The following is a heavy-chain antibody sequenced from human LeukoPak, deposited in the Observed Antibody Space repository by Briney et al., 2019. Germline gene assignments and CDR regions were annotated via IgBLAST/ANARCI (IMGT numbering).Heavy chain of an antibody. CDR1: GVSISSYY. CDR2: IYYSGST. V-gene: IGHV4-59*12. J-gene: IGHJ4*02. CDR3: AAPRRGNSGGSFDY. Sequence: SETLSLTCTVSGVSISSYYWSWIRQPPGKGLEWIGYIYYSGSTNYNPSLKSRVTISVDTSKNQFSLKLSSVTAADTAVYYCAAPRRGNSGGSFDYWGQGTLVTVSS. D-gene: IGHD4-23*01.